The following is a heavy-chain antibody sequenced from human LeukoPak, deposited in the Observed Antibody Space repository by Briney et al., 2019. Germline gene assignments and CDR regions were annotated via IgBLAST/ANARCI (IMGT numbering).Heavy chain of an antibody. CDR3: ARGLKYDFWSGYSGFDY. Sequence: SETLSLTCTVSGGSISSGGYYWSWIRQHPGKGLEWIGYIYYSGSTYYNPSLKSRVTISVDTSKNQFSLKLSSVTAADTAVYYCARGLKYDFWSGYSGFDYWGQGTLVTVSS. J-gene: IGHJ4*02. CDR2: IYYSGST. D-gene: IGHD3-3*01. V-gene: IGHV4-31*03. CDR1: GGSISSGGYY.